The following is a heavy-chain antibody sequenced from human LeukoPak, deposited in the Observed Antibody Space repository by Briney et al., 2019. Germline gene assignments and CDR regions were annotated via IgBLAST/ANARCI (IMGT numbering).Heavy chain of an antibody. J-gene: IGHJ5*01. D-gene: IGHD1-14*01. CDR1: GGFISSGGYS. Sequence: SQTLSLTCAVSGGFISSGGYSWNWIRQPPGTGLEWIGYIYHTGTTYYNSSLKSRVTISVDTSKNQFSLELTSVTAADTAVYYCARVRPGGPLDSWGQGTLVTVSS. V-gene: IGHV4-30-2*01. CDR2: IYHTGTT. CDR3: ARVRPGGPLDS.